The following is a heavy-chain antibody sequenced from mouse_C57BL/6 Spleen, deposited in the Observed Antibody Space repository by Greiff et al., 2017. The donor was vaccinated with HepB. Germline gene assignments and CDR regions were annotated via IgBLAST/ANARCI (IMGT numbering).Heavy chain of an antibody. Sequence: EVKVEESGGGLVKPGGSLKLSCAASGFTFSSYAMSWVRQTPEKRLEWVATISDGGSYTYYPDNVKGRFTISRDNAKNNLYLQMSNLKSEDTALYYCARDPYGNYYFDYWGQGTTLTVSS. CDR3: ARDPYGNYYFDY. CDR2: ISDGGSYT. J-gene: IGHJ2*01. CDR1: GFTFSSYA. D-gene: IGHD2-1*01. V-gene: IGHV5-4*01.